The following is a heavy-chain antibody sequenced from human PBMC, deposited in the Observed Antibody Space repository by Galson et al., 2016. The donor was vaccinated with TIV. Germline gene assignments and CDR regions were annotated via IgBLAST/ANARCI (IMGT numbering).Heavy chain of an antibody. CDR3: ARPGNYDGDRRGAFDL. CDR2: ITYTSATI. J-gene: IGHJ3*01. V-gene: IGHV3-48*04. CDR1: GFTFSSWH. Sequence: SLRLSCAASGFTFSSWHMDWVRQAPGEGLEWISFITYTSATIYYADSVKGRFTVSRDNAKNSLYLQMNSLKTEETAVYYGARPGNYDGDRRGAFDLWGQVTMVTVSP. D-gene: IGHD4-23*01.